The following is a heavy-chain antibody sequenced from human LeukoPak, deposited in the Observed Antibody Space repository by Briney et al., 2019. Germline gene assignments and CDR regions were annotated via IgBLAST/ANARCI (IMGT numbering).Heavy chain of an antibody. CDR3: ARQLMPKRWLQFGSWFDP. CDR2: IYYSGST. D-gene: IGHD5-24*01. V-gene: IGHV4-39*01. J-gene: IGHJ5*02. CDR1: GGSISSCSYY. Sequence: PSETLSLTCTVSGGSISSCSYYWGRIRQPPGKGLEWVGSIYYSGSTYYNPSLKSRVTISVDTSKNQFALKLRSVTAADTGVYYCARQLMPKRWLQFGSWFDPWGQGTLVTVSS.